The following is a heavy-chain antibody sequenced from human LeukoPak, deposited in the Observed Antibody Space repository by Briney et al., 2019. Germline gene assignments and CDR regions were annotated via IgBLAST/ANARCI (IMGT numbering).Heavy chain of an antibody. CDR2: IWYDGSNK. CDR1: GFTFISYG. Sequence: GGSLRLSCAASGFTFISYGMHWVRQAPGKGLEWVAVIWYDGSNKYYADSVKGRFTISRDNSKNTLYLQMNSLRAEDTAVYYCARGYSYGYFDYWAHGTLVTVSS. V-gene: IGHV3-33*01. J-gene: IGHJ4*01. CDR3: ARGYSYGYFDY. D-gene: IGHD5-18*01.